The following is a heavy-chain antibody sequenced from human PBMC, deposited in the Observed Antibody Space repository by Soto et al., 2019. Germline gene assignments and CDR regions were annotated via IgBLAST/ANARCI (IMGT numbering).Heavy chain of an antibody. Sequence: GGSLRLSCAASGFTFSSYAMHWVRQAPGKGLEWVAVISYDGSNKYYADSVKGRFTISRDNSKNTLYLQMNSLRAEDTAVYYCARDRRVSEGSSRFDPWGQGTLVTVSS. CDR2: ISYDGSNK. D-gene: IGHD6-13*01. CDR3: ARDRRVSEGSSRFDP. CDR1: GFTFSSYA. J-gene: IGHJ5*02. V-gene: IGHV3-30-3*01.